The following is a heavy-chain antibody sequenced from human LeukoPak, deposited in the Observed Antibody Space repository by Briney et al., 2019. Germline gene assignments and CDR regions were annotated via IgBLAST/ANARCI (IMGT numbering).Heavy chain of an antibody. CDR1: GFTFTSSA. J-gene: IGHJ6*02. CDR3: AATTTVTTGYYDILTGYYRDYYYYGMDV. Sequence: GASVKVSCKASGFTFTSSAMQWVRQARGQRLEWIGWIVVGSGNTNYAQKFQERVTITRDISTSTAYMELSSLRSEDTAVYYCAATTTVTTGYYDILTGYYRDYYYYGMDVWGQGTTVTVSS. V-gene: IGHV1-58*02. CDR2: IVVGSGNT. D-gene: IGHD3-9*01.